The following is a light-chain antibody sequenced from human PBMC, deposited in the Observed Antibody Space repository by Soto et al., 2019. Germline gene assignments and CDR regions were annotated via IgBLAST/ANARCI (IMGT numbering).Light chain of an antibody. V-gene: IGKV3-15*01. Sequence: EIQMTQSPATLPVSPGERAPLSRRASQSVSSNLAWYQQKPGQAPRLLIYGASTRATGIPARFSGSGSGTEFTLTISSLQSEDFAVYYCQQYNNWPRTFGQGTKVDIK. CDR1: QSVSSN. CDR3: QQYNNWPRT. CDR2: GAS. J-gene: IGKJ1*01.